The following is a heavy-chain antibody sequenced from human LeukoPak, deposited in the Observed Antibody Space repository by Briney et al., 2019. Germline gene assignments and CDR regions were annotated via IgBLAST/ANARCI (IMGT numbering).Heavy chain of an antibody. CDR1: GFTFSSYA. D-gene: IGHD1-26*01. J-gene: IGHJ4*02. CDR3: AKALVGAILGGRGFDY. V-gene: IGHV3-23*01. Sequence: GGSLRLSCAASGFTFSSYAMSWVRQAPGKGPEWVSAISASGGSTYYAYSVKGRFIISRDNSKNTLYLQMNSLRAEDTAVFYCAKALVGAILGGRGFDYWGQGTLVSVSS. CDR2: ISASGGST.